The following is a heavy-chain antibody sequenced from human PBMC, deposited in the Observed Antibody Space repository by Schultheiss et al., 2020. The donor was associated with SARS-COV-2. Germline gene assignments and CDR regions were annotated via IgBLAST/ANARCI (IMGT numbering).Heavy chain of an antibody. Sequence: GGSLRLSCAASGFTVSSNYMSWVRQAPGKGLEWVSYISSSSSTIYYADSVKGRFTISRDNAKNTLYLQMNSLRAEDTAVYYCVRGVSSSYWGQGTLVTVSS. J-gene: IGHJ4*02. CDR1: GFTVSSNY. CDR3: VRGVSSSY. V-gene: IGHV3-48*01. CDR2: ISSSSSTI. D-gene: IGHD2-8*01.